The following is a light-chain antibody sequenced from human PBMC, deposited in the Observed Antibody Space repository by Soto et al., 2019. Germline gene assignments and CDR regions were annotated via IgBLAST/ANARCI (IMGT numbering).Light chain of an antibody. CDR3: QQYNSWPPT. V-gene: IGKV3-15*01. CDR1: QSVSSN. J-gene: IGKJ1*01. Sequence: EVVMTQAPATLTVSPGERATLSCRASQSVSSNLAWYQQKPGQPPRLLIYGASTRVTTIPARFSGSEFGTEFTLTISSLQSEDFAVYYCQQYNSWPPTFGQGTKVDIK. CDR2: GAS.